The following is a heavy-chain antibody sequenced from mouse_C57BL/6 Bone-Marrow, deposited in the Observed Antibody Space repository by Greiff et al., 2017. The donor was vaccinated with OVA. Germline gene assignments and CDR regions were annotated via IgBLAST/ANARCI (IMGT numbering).Heavy chain of an antibody. CDR1: GYTFTSYW. CDR3: ARAHGFAY. CDR2: IDPSGSYN. Sequence: QVQLQQPGAGLVQPWHSLSLTCKASGYTFTSYWVQWVHQRPGQGLEWMGEIDPSGSYNNYEQKFTGKAIMTVHTSSSTSYMMLSSLTAEAAAVYYCARAHGFAYWGQGTLVTVSA. J-gene: IGHJ3*01. V-gene: IGHV1-50*01. D-gene: IGHD1-3*01.